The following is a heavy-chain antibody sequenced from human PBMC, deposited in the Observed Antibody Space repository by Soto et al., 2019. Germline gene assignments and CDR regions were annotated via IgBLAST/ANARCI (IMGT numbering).Heavy chain of an antibody. CDR1: GFTFRTFA. D-gene: IGHD4-4*01. CDR2: FSCNGSSI. V-gene: IGHV3-64D*08. CDR3: ARGPHGYSFDP. Sequence: GGSLRLSCSASGFTFRTFAMHWVRQAPGKELQYVSTFSCNGSSIYYADSVKGRFTISRDNSKNTLYLQMSSLRAEDSAVYYCARGPHGYSFDPWGQGTLVTVSS. J-gene: IGHJ5*02.